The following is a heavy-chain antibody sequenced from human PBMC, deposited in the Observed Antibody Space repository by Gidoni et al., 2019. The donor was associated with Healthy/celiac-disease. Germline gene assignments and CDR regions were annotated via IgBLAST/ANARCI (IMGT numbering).Heavy chain of an antibody. D-gene: IGHD2-2*02. CDR3: AKTEGVVPAATPGFAY. CDR1: GFPFSCYA. CDR2: ISGSGGST. J-gene: IGHJ4*02. Sequence: EVQLLESGGGLVQHGGSLRLSCAASGFPFSCYAMSWVRQAPGKGLEWVSAISGSGGSTYYADSVKGRFTISRDNSKNTLYLQMNSLRAEDTAVYYCAKTEGVVPAATPGFAYWGQGTLVTVSS. V-gene: IGHV3-23*01.